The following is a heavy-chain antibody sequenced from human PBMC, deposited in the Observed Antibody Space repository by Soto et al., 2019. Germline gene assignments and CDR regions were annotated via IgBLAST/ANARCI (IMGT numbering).Heavy chain of an antibody. CDR3: AKTIGYCSSTSCHSYYFDY. CDR2: ISGSGGST. J-gene: IGHJ4*02. CDR1: GGTCISYA. D-gene: IGHD2-2*01. Sequence: GGSLRHSCAASGGTCISYAMSWVRQATGKGLEWVSAISGSGGSTYYADSVKGRFTISRDNSKNTLYLQMNSLRAEDTAVYYCAKTIGYCSSTSCHSYYFDYWGQGTLVTVSS. V-gene: IGHV3-23*01.